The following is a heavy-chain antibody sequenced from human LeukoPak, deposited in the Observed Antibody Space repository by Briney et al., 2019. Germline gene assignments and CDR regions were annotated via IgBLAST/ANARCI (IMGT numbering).Heavy chain of an antibody. CDR3: ARGGPELRYFDWLPAWFDP. D-gene: IGHD3-9*01. CDR2: ISSNGGST. J-gene: IGHJ5*02. V-gene: IGHV3-64*01. Sequence: PGGSLRLSCAASGFTFSSYAMHWVRQAPGKGLEYVLAISSNGGSTYYANSVKGRFTISRDNSKNTLYLQMGSLRAEDMAVYYCARGGPELRYFDWLPAWFDPWGQGTLVTVSS. CDR1: GFTFSSYA.